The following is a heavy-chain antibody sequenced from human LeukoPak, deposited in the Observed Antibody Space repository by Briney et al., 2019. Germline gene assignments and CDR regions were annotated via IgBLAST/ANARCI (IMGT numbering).Heavy chain of an antibody. J-gene: IGHJ6*02. CDR3: AKDLEIVARHRMDV. Sequence: GGSLRLSCAASGFTFSNYGMHWVRQAPGKGLEWVAIIWHDGSGKYYADSVKGRFTISRDNSKNTLFLQMNSLRAEDTAVYYCAKDLEIVARHRMDVWGQGTTVTVSS. D-gene: IGHD3-22*01. V-gene: IGHV3-33*06. CDR2: IWHDGSGK. CDR1: GFTFSNYG.